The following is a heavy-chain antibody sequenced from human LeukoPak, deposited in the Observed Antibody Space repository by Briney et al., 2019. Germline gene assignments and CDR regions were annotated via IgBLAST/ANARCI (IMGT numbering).Heavy chain of an antibody. CDR1: GFTVSSYW. CDR2: IKQDGSEK. CDR3: AKEGDYYGSGSYRDGFDI. Sequence: PGGSLRLSCGVSGFTVSSYWMSWVRQAPGKGLEWVANIKQDGSEKYYVDSVKGRFTISRDSFKNTLYLQMNSLRPEDTAVYYCAKEGDYYGSGSYRDGFDIWGQGTRATVSS. J-gene: IGHJ3*02. V-gene: IGHV3-7*01. D-gene: IGHD3-10*01.